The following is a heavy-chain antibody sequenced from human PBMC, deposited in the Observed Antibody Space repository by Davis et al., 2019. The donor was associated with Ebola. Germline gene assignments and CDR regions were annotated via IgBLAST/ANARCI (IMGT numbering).Heavy chain of an antibody. D-gene: IGHD1-26*01. Sequence: GGSLRLSCAASGFTFSSYGMHWVRQAPGKGLEWVAVISYDGSNKYYADSVKGRFTISRDNSKNTLYLQMNSLRAEDTAVYYCARGEWEALFDYWGQGTLVTVSS. CDR2: ISYDGSNK. CDR1: GFTFSSYG. J-gene: IGHJ4*02. V-gene: IGHV3-30*03. CDR3: ARGEWEALFDY.